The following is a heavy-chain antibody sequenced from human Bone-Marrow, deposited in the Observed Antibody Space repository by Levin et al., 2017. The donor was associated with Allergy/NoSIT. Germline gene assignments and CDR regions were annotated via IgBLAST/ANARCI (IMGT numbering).Heavy chain of an antibody. J-gene: IGHJ2*01. Sequence: SETLSLTCTVSGGSLSSSSYYWGWIRQPPGKGLEWIGSVYYSGSTYYNPSLKSRVTISVDTSKNQFSLKLRSVTGADTAAYYCASLRWYFDVWGRGTLVTVSS. CDR3: ASLRWYFDV. CDR2: VYYSGST. V-gene: IGHV4-39*01. CDR1: GGSLSSSSYY.